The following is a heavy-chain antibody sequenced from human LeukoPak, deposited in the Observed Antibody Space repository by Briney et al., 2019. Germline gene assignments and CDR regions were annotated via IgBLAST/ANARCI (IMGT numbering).Heavy chain of an antibody. Sequence: GFLRLSWATSGINLRNHYLDRGRQAPRKGLEWVSSISSSSSYIYYADSVKGRFTISRDNAKNSLYLQMSGLRPEDTAVYYCAKDLPAAYFDCWGQGTLVTVSS. CDR3: AKDLPAAYFDC. CDR1: GINLRNHY. D-gene: IGHD2-2*01. V-gene: IGHV3-21*01. J-gene: IGHJ4*02. CDR2: ISSSSSYI.